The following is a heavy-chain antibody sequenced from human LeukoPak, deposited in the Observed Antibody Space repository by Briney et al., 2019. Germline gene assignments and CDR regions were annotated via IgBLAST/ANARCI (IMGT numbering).Heavy chain of an antibody. CDR1: GFTFSSYA. D-gene: IGHD1-1*01. CDR2: ISYDGSNK. V-gene: IGHV3-30-3*01. CDR3: AKGTMLLISGAKGDAFDI. J-gene: IGHJ3*02. Sequence: PGGSLRLSCAASGFTFSSYAMHWVRQAPGKGLEWVAVISYDGSNKYYADSVKGRFTISRDNAKNSLYLQMNSLRAEDMALYYCAKGTMLLISGAKGDAFDIWGQGTMVTVSS.